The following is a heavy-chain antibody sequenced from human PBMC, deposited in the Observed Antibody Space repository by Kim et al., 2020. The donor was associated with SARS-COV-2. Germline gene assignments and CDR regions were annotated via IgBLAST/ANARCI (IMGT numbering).Heavy chain of an antibody. D-gene: IGHD3-10*01. J-gene: IGHJ6*02. V-gene: IGHV3-33*01. CDR3: ARTLVLSGYYGMDV. Sequence: YADPVKGRFTISRDNSKTTLYLQMNGRRAEDTAVYYCARTLVLSGYYGMDVWGQGTTVTVSS.